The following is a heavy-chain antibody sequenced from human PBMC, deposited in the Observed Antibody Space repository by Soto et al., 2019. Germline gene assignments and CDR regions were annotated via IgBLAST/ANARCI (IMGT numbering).Heavy chain of an antibody. CDR3: ARISSVDPYGYVNGGLDV. CDR1: GGSIRSYY. V-gene: IGHV4-59*01. Sequence: QVQLQQSGPGLVKPSETLSLTCSVSGGSIRSYYWRWIRQSTEKVLEWIGYFYHSGTSNYNPSLKRRVTISFDTAKNQLSLRLRSGSAADTAVYFCARISSVDPYGYVNGGLDVWCQGTTVTVSS. J-gene: IGHJ6*02. CDR2: FYHSGTS. D-gene: IGHD5-18*01.